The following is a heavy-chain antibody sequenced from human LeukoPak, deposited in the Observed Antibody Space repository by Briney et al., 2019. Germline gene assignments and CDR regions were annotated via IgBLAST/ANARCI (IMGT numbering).Heavy chain of an antibody. D-gene: IGHD6-19*01. V-gene: IGHV4-4*07. J-gene: IGHJ4*02. Sequence: SETLSLTCTVSGDSISNYYWSWIRQPAGKGLEWIGRIYTSGSTNYNPSLKSRVTMSVDTSKNQFSLKLSSVTAADTAVYYCARETTLMGYSSGLGFNYWGQGTPVTVSS. CDR3: ARETTLMGYSSGLGFNY. CDR2: IYTSGST. CDR1: GDSISNYY.